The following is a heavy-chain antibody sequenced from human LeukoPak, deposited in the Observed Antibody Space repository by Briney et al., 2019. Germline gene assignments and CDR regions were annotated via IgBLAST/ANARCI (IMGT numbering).Heavy chain of an antibody. Sequence: PSETLSLTCTVSGGSISSYYWSWIRQPAGKGLEWIGRIYTSGSPNYNPSLKSRVTMSVDTSKNQFSLKLRYMTAADTALYYCARGRSETMFDYWGQGTLVTVSS. CDR3: ARGRSETMFDY. CDR1: GGSISSYY. CDR2: IYTSGSP. D-gene: IGHD3-10*01. J-gene: IGHJ4*02. V-gene: IGHV4-4*07.